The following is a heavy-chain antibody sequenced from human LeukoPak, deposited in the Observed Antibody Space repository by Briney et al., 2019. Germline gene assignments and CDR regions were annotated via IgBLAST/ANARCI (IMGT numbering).Heavy chain of an antibody. CDR2: IYHSGST. V-gene: IGHV4-38-2*02. CDR3: ARDQGAARLDY. J-gene: IGHJ4*02. D-gene: IGHD6-6*01. CDR1: GYSISSGYY. Sequence: SETLSLTCTVSGYSISSGYYWGWIRQPPGKGLEWIGSIYHSGSTYYNPSLKSRVTISVDTSKNQFSLKLSSVTAADTAVYYCARDQGAARLDYWGQGTLVTVSS.